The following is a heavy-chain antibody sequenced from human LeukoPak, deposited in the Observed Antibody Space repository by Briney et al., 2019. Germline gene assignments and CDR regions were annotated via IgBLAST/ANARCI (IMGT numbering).Heavy chain of an antibody. CDR1: GGSISSYY. CDR3: ASVTTGEYFQH. J-gene: IGHJ1*01. V-gene: IGHV4-59*01. D-gene: IGHD4-17*01. CDR2: IYYSGST. Sequence: KPSETLSLTYTVSGGSISSYYWSWIRQPPGKGLEWIGYIYYSGSTNYNPSLKSRVTISVDTSKNQFSLKLSSVTAADTAVYYCASVTTGEYFQHWGQGTPVTVSS.